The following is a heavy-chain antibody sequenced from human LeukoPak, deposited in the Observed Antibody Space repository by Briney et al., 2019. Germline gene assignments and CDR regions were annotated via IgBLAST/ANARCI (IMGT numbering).Heavy chain of an antibody. D-gene: IGHD2-21*01. V-gene: IGHV4-39*07. CDR2: FSCSGST. J-gene: IGHJ5*02. CDR1: GGSISSCTYS. CDR3: ARGARFPEKYNWFDP. Sequence: SSETLSLTCSVSGGSISSCTYSWGWIRQPPGEGLEWIGSFSCSGSTYYNPSLKSRVTISVDTSKSQFSLYMDSVTAADTAVYYCARGARFPEKYNWFDPWGQGTLVTVSS.